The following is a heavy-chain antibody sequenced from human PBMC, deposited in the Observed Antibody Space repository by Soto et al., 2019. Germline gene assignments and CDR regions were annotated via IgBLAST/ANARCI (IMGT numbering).Heavy chain of an antibody. D-gene: IGHD3-22*01. CDR2: IPYDGSNK. Sequence: GGSLRLSCAASGFTFSSYGMHWVRQAPGKGLEWVAVIPYDGSNKFYADSVKGRFTISRDNSKNTLYLQMNSLRAEDTAVYYCAKEVSITMIVVAIGYWGQGTLVTVSS. CDR3: AKEVSITMIVVAIGY. J-gene: IGHJ4*02. CDR1: GFTFSSYG. V-gene: IGHV3-30*18.